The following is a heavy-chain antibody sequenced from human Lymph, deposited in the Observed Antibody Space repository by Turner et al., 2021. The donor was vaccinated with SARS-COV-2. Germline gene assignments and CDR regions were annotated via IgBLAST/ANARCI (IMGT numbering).Heavy chain of an antibody. D-gene: IGHD2-21*02. V-gene: IGHV3-21*03. J-gene: IGHJ4*02. CDR2: ITFTISYI. CDR3: TRGPPDFPYYFDY. CDR1: GFTFSSYS. Sequence: VESRGALAKPGAHPRPHRPASGFTFSSYSMNWVRQAPMEVLEWFSSITFTISYINYTDSGKDRFTISRNNTKSSLCLQMNSLRSKDTAMYDCTRGPPDFPYYFDYWGQGTLVTVSS.